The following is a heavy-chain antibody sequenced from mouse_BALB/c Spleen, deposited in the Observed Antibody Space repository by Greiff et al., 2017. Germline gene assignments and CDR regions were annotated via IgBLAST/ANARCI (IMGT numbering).Heavy chain of an antibody. Sequence: EVLLVESGTVLARPGASVKMSCKASGYSFTSYWMHWVKQRPGQGLEWIGAIYPGNSDTSYNQKFKGKAKLTAVTSASTAYMELSSLTNEDSAVYYCTRDYYGSSPWFAYWGQGTLVTVSA. V-gene: IGHV1-5*01. CDR3: TRDYYGSSPWFAY. CDR1: GYSFTSYW. J-gene: IGHJ3*01. CDR2: IYPGNSDT. D-gene: IGHD1-1*01.